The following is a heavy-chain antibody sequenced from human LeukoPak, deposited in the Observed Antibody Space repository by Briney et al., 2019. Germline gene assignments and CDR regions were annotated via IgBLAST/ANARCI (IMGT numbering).Heavy chain of an antibody. CDR1: GYTCTGAY. V-gene: IGHV1-2*02. CDR2: INPNSGET. CDR3: ARVLFNSGYDY. Sequence: ASVKVSCKPSGYTCTGAYMHWVRQAPGQGLEWMGWINPNSGETKFAQKFQGRVTMTRDTSISTVYMGLGGLRSDDTAVYYCARVLFNSGYDYWGQGSLVTVSS. D-gene: IGHD3-9*01. J-gene: IGHJ4*02.